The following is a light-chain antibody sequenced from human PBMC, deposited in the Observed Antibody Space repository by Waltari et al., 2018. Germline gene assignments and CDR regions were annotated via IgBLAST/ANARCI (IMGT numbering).Light chain of an antibody. V-gene: IGLV2-14*01. CDR1: NSDIGSYSY. J-gene: IGLJ2*01. CDR3: SSYTGRGTVI. CDR2: DLT. Sequence: QSVLTQPASVSGSPGQPITISCTGTNSDIGSYSYVSWYQQYPGKAPKLIIYDLTERPSGVSTRFSGSKSGNTASLTISGLQADDEAYYFCSSYTGRGTVIFGRGTMVTVL.